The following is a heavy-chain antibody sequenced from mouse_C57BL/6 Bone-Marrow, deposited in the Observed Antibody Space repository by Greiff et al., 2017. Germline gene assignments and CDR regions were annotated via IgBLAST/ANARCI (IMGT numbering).Heavy chain of an antibody. Sequence: EVKLQESGEGLVKPGGSLTLSCAASGFTFSSYAMSWVRQTPEKKLEWVAYISSGGDYIYYADTVKGRFTISRDNARNTLYLQMSSLKSEDTAMYYCTREGGSYAMDYWGQGTSVTVSS. CDR3: TREGGSYAMDY. V-gene: IGHV5-9-1*02. D-gene: IGHD1-1*02. CDR1: GFTFSSYA. CDR2: ISSGGDYI. J-gene: IGHJ4*01.